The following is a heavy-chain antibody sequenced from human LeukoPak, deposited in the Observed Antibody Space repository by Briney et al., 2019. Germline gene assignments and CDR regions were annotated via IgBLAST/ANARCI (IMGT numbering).Heavy chain of an antibody. J-gene: IGHJ6*02. CDR3: ARGRGYNYYYGMDV. CDR2: IYYSGSN. V-gene: IGHV4-59*08. CDR1: GGSISSYY. Sequence: SETLSLTCTVSGGSISSYYWSWIRQPPGKGLEWIGYIYYSGSNNYNPSLKSRVTISVDTSKSQFSLKLSSVTAADTAVYYCARGRGYNYYYGMDVWGQGTTVTVSS. D-gene: IGHD5-24*01.